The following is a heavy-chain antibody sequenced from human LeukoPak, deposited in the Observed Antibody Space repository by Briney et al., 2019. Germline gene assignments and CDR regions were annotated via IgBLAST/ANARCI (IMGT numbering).Heavy chain of an antibody. CDR1: GGSFSGYY. J-gene: IGHJ4*02. D-gene: IGHD6-13*01. CDR3: AGSSRIAAAGFFFDY. CDR2: INHSGST. V-gene: IGHV4-34*01. Sequence: SETLSLTCAVYGGSFSGYYWSWIRQPPGKGLEWIGEINHSGSTNYNPSLKSRVTISVDTSKNQFSLKLSSVTAADTAVYYCAGSSRIAAAGFFFDYWGQGTLVAVSS.